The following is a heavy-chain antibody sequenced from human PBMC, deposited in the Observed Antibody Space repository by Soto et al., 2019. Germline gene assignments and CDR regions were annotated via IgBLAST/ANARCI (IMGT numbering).Heavy chain of an antibody. V-gene: IGHV2-5*01. CDR3: AHRSSYGDFDY. CDR2: IYWNDDK. J-gene: IGHJ4*02. CDR1: GFSLSTSGVG. Sequence: QITLKESGLTLVKPTQTLTLTCTFSGFSLSTSGVGVGWIRQPPGKALEWLALIYWNDDKRYSPSLKSRLTITKDTSKNQVVLTMTNMDPVDTATYYCAHRSSYGDFDYWGQGTLVTVSS. D-gene: IGHD4-17*01.